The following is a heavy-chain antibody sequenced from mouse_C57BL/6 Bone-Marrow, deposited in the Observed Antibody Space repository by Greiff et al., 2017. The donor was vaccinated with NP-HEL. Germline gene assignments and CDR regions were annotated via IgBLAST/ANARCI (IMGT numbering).Heavy chain of an antibody. Sequence: VQLQQSGPVLVKPGASVKMSCKASGYTFTDYYMNWVKQSHGKSLEWIGVINPYNGGTSYNQKFKGKATLTVEKSSSTAYMELNSLTSEDSAVYYCARGGVYYGSSYVWYFDVWGTGTTVTVSS. V-gene: IGHV1-19*01. J-gene: IGHJ1*03. CDR1: GYTFTDYY. D-gene: IGHD1-1*01. CDR3: ARGGVYYGSSYVWYFDV. CDR2: INPYNGGT.